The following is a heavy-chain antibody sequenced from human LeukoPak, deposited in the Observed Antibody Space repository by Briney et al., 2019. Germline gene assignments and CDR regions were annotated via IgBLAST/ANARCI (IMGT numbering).Heavy chain of an antibody. V-gene: IGHV3-21*01. CDR1: GFTFSSYS. D-gene: IGHD1-1*01. J-gene: IGHJ4*02. CDR3: VSSWNDVGYFDY. Sequence: GGSLRLSCAASGFTFSSYSMNWVRQAPGKGLEWVSSISSSSSYIYYADSVKGRFTISRDNAKNSLYLQMNSLRAEDTAVYYCVSSWNDVGYFDYWGQGTLVTVSS. CDR2: ISSSSSYI.